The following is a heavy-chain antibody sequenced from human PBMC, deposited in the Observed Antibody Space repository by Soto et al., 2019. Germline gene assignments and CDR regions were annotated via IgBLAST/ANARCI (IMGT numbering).Heavy chain of an antibody. J-gene: IGHJ6*02. D-gene: IGHD2-8*01. CDR2: IYYSGST. V-gene: IGHV4-31*03. CDR3: ARDLGYCTNGVCPYYYYGMDV. Sequence: QVQLQESGPGLVKPSQTLSLTCTVSGGSISSGGYYWSWIRQHPGKGLEWIGYIYYSGSTYYNPSLKSRVTISVDTSKNQFSLKLSSVTAADTAVYYCARDLGYCTNGVCPYYYYGMDVWGQGTTVTVSS. CDR1: GGSISSGGYY.